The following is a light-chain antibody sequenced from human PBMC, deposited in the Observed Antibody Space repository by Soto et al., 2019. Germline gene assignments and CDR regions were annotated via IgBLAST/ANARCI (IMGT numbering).Light chain of an antibody. CDR3: QRRSNWSTT. V-gene: IGKV3-11*01. Sequence: EIVLTQSPATLSLSPGERATLSCRASQSVSSYLAWYQQKPGQPPRLLIYDASNRATGISARFSGSGSGTAFTLTISSLEPEDFAVYYCQRRSNWSTTFGQGTNVEIK. J-gene: IGKJ1*01. CDR1: QSVSSY. CDR2: DAS.